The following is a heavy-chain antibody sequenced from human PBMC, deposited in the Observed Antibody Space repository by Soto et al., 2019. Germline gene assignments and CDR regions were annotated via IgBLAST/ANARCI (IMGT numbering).Heavy chain of an antibody. CDR3: ASFRGYCNGGNCAIDY. D-gene: IGHD2-15*01. V-gene: IGHV4-38-2*01. Sequence: SETLSLTCAVSGYSISSGYYWGYIRQPPGKGLEWIGNIFHTATTCYNPSVESRVIILVDTSKNQFSLNLNSVTAADTAVYYCASFRGYCNGGNCAIDYWGQGIMVTVSS. J-gene: IGHJ4*02. CDR2: IFHTATT. CDR1: GYSISSGYY.